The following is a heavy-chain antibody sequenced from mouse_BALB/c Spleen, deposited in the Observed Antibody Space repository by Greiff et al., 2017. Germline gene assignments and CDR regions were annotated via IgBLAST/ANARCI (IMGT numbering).Heavy chain of an antibody. CDR2: ILPGSGST. CDR1: GYTFSSYW. D-gene: IGHD2-1*01. Sequence: VMLVESGAELMKPGASVKISCKATGYTFSSYWIEWVKQRPGHGLEWIGEILPGSGSTNYNEKFKGKATFTADTSSNTAYMQLSSLTSEDSAVYYCANYGNPAWFAYWGQGTLVTVSA. V-gene: IGHV1-9*01. CDR3: ANYGNPAWFAY. J-gene: IGHJ3*01.